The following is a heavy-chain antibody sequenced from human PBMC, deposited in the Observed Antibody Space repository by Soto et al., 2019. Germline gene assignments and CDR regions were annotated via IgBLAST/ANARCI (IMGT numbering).Heavy chain of an antibody. CDR1: GGTFSSYA. V-gene: IGHV1-69*13. CDR2: IIPIFGTA. CDR3: ARASIAVAGTEVGWFDP. J-gene: IGHJ5*02. D-gene: IGHD6-19*01. Sequence: SVKVSCKASGGTFSSYAISWVRQAPGQGLEWMGGIIPIFGTANYAQKFQGRVTITADESTGTAYMELSSLRSEDTAVYYCARASIAVAGTEVGWFDPWGQGTLVTVSS.